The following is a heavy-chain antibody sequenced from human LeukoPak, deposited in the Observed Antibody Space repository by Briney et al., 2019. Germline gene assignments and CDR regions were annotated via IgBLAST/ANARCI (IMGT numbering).Heavy chain of an antibody. J-gene: IGHJ4*02. V-gene: IGHV3-30*02. Sequence: PGGSLKLSCAASGFTFSSYGMHWVRQAPGKGLEWVAFIRYDGSNKYYADSVKGRFTISRDNSKNTLYLQLNSLRAEDTAVYYYAKVGSGWYGVDYWGQGTLVTVSS. D-gene: IGHD6-19*01. CDR1: GFTFSSYG. CDR2: IRYDGSNK. CDR3: AKVGSGWYGVDY.